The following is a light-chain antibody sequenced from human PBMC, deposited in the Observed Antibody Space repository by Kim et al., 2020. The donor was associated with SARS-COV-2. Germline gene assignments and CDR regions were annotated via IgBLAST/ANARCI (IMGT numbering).Light chain of an antibody. V-gene: IGLV3-19*01. CDR2: GKN. CDR3: NSRDSNDNVV. CDR1: SLRSYY. Sequence: VALGQTVRITCQGDSLRSYYATWYQQKPGHAPILVIYGKNNRPSGIPDRFSGSSSGSTASLTITGTQAGDEADYYCNSRDSNDNVVFGGGTQLTVL. J-gene: IGLJ2*01.